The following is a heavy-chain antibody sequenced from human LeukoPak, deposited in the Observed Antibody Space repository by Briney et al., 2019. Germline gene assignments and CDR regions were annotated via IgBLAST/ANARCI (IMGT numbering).Heavy chain of an antibody. CDR3: ARTGRLAPAGLR. V-gene: IGHV4-39*01. D-gene: IGHD6-13*01. J-gene: IGHJ4*02. CDR1: GGSISSSSYY. Sequence: KPSETLSLTCTVSGGSISSSSYYWGWIRQPPGKGLEWIGSIYYSGSTYYNPSLKSRVTISVDTSKNQFSLKLSSVTAADTAVYYCARTGRLAPAGLRWGQGTLVTVSS. CDR2: IYYSGST.